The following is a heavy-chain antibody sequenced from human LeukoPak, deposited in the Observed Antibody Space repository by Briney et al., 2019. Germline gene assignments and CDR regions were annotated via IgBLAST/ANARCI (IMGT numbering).Heavy chain of an antibody. V-gene: IGHV3-66*02. D-gene: IGHD3-22*01. CDR1: GFTVSSNY. CDR2: IYSGGST. CDR3: ARDTYDGRESNWLGP. J-gene: IGHJ5*02. Sequence: PGGSLRLSCADSGFTVSSNYMSWVRQAPGKGLEWVSVIYSGGSTYYADSVKGRFTISRDNSKNTLYLQMNSLRAEDTAVYYCARDTYDGRESNWLGPWGQGTLVTVSS.